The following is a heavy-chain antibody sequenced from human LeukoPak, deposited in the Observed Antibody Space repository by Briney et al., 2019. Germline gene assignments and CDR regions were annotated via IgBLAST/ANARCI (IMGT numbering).Heavy chain of an antibody. CDR1: GFTFSSYA. V-gene: IGHV3-23*01. CDR3: ARDWPSEWQHLPDYDAVDI. J-gene: IGHJ3*02. Sequence: GGSLRLSCAASGFTFSSYAMSWVRQPPGKGMNWVSSISGSGGNTFYADSVKGRFTISRDNSKNTLYLQMNSLRAEDTAVYYCARDWPSEWQHLPDYDAVDIWGQGTMVTVSS. D-gene: IGHD6-13*01. CDR2: ISGSGGNT.